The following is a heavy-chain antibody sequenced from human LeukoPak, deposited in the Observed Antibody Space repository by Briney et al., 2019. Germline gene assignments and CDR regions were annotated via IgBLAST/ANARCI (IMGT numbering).Heavy chain of an antibody. CDR3: ARDRPPRSARSSNIAVAVWDAFDI. J-gene: IGHJ3*02. Sequence: SVKVSCKASGGTFSSYAISWVRQAPGQGLEWMGRIIPIFGTANYAQKFQGRVTITTDESTSTAYMGLRSLRSEDTAVYYCARDRPPRSARSSNIAVAVWDAFDIWGQGTMVTVSS. CDR2: IIPIFGTA. CDR1: GGTFSSYA. V-gene: IGHV1-69*05. D-gene: IGHD6-19*01.